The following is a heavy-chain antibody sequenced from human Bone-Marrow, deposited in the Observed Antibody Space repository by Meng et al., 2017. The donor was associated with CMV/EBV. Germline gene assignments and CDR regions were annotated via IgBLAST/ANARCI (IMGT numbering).Heavy chain of an antibody. V-gene: IGHV1-18*01. CDR3: AREELGVVTELFDY. CDR1: GYTFSNYG. J-gene: IGHJ4*02. D-gene: IGHD3-3*01. Sequence: ASVKVSCKASGYTFSNYGISWVRQAPGQGLEWMGWIIAYNGNTNYVQKLQGRVTMTTDTSTSTAYMELRSLRSDDTAVYYCAREELGVVTELFDYWGQGTLVTVSS. CDR2: IIAYNGNT.